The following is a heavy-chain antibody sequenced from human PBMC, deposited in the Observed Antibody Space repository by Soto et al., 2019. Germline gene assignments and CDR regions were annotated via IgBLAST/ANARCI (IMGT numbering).Heavy chain of an antibody. D-gene: IGHD5-12*01. J-gene: IGHJ6*02. Sequence: SGGSLRLSCAASGFTFSSYWMHWVRQAPGKGLVWVSRINSDGSSTSYADSVKGRFTISRDNAKNTLYLQMNSLRAEDTAVYYCARGGYDTYYGMDVWGQGTTVTAP. CDR1: GFTFSSYW. CDR2: INSDGSST. V-gene: IGHV3-74*01. CDR3: ARGGYDTYYGMDV.